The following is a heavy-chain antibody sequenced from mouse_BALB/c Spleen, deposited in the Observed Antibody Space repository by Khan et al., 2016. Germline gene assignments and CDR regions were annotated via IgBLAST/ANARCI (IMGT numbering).Heavy chain of an antibody. CDR2: IHYSGST. D-gene: IGHD1-1*01. V-gene: IGHV3-1*02. Sequence: EVKLEESGPDLVKPSQSLSLTCTVTGYSITSGYSWHWIRQFPGNKLEWMAYIHYSGSTNYNPSLKSRISINRDTSKNQFFLQLISVTSEDTATYYCTGGDYYGSRYWCQGSTVTGSS. CDR1: GYSITSGYS. J-gene: IGHJ2*01. CDR3: TGGDYYGSRY.